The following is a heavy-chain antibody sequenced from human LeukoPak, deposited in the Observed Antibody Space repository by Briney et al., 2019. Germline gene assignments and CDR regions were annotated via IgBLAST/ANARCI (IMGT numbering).Heavy chain of an antibody. Sequence: GGSLILSCAASGFTFSIYGMHWGREAPGKGLDWVAVVSSVGSNKYYACSVNGRFTISRNSYKNMPYLKMNNLRADSTTYYDCERGVDPVIIDENDAFDLWGQGTMVSVSS. CDR1: GFTFSIYG. D-gene: IGHD3-3*01. CDR2: VSSVGSNK. V-gene: IGHV3-30-3*01. J-gene: IGHJ3*01. CDR3: ERGVDPVIIDENDAFDL.